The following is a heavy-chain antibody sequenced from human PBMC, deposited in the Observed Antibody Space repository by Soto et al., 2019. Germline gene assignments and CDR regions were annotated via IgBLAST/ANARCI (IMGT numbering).Heavy chain of an antibody. V-gene: IGHV3-23*01. J-gene: IGHJ4*02. D-gene: IGHD3-22*01. CDR1: GFTFSKYA. CDR2: ISGSGGST. CDR3: ANADYDRVRWNDYFDY. Sequence: PGGSLRLSCAASGFTFSKYALTWVRQAPGKGLEWVSVISGSGGSTYFADSVKGRFTISRDNSKNTMYLQMSSLRAEDTAVYYCANADYDRVRWNDYFDYWGQGTLVTVSS.